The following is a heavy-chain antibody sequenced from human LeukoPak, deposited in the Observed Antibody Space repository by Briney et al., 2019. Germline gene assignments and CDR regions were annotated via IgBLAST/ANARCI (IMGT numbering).Heavy chain of an antibody. J-gene: IGHJ3*02. Sequence: GASVKVSCKVSGYTLTELSMHWVRQAPGKGLEWMGGFDPEDGETIYAQKFQGRVTMTEDTSTSTACMELRSLRSDDTAVYYCARGYNDYSNFDIWGQGTMVTVSS. CDR3: ARGYNDYSNFDI. CDR2: FDPEDGET. D-gene: IGHD4-11*01. CDR1: GYTLTELS. V-gene: IGHV1-24*01.